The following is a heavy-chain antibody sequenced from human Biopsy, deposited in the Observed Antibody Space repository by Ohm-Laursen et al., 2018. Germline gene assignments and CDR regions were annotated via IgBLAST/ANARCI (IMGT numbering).Heavy chain of an antibody. V-gene: IGHV5-51*03. CDR1: GYSFPTYW. D-gene: IGHD1-7*01. Sequence: GESLRISCKGSGYSFPTYWIGWVRQMPGKGLERMGIIYPSDSNTIYSPSFQGQVTISADKSISTAYLQLTSLKASDTAMYYCARNSGNYKYDAFDIWGLGTMVTVSS. J-gene: IGHJ3*02. CDR3: ARNSGNYKYDAFDI. CDR2: IYPSDSNT.